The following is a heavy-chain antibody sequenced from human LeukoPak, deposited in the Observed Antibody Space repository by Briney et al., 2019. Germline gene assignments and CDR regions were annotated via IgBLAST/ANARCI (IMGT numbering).Heavy chain of an antibody. CDR2: ISYDGSNK. CDR3: ASEGNYDFWSGYPFDY. V-gene: IGHV3-30-3*01. J-gene: IGHJ4*02. CDR1: GFTFSSYA. Sequence: PGRSLRLSCAASGFTFSSYAMHWVRQAPGKGLEWVAVISYDGSNKYYADSVKGRFTISRDNSKNTLYLQMNSLRAEDTAVYYCASEGNYDFWSGYPFDYWGQGTLVTVSS. D-gene: IGHD3-3*01.